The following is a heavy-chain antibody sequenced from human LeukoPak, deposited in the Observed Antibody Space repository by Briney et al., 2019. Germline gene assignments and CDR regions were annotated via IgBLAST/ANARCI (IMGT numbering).Heavy chain of an antibody. CDR3: ARDRGYSYGLRGYYYYMDV. CDR1: GGTFSSYA. J-gene: IGHJ6*03. CDR2: IIPIFGTA. D-gene: IGHD5-18*01. V-gene: IGHV1-69*06. Sequence: SVKVSCKASGGTFSSYAISWVRQAPGQGLEWMGGIIPIFGTANYAQKFQGRVTITADKSTSTAYMELSSLRSEDTAVYYCARDRGYSYGLRGYYYYMDVWGKGTTVTVSS.